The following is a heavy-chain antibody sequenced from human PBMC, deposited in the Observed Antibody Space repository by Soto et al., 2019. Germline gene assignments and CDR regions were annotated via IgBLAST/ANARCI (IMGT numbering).Heavy chain of an antibody. J-gene: IGHJ2*01. V-gene: IGHV4-30-4*01. Sequence: QIELQESGPGLIKPSQTLSLTCNVPNLAFQTGQFCWSWIRRPPGKGLEWLGDRHISAGSLYTPSVRGRVRISVDMSRGQVFLTLNSVSAADTAVYFCARGRVSPRGRRRWYFDLWGRGTLVSVSS. CDR2: RHISAGS. D-gene: IGHD3-10*01. CDR1: NLAFQTGQFC. CDR3: ARGRVSPRGRRRWYFDL.